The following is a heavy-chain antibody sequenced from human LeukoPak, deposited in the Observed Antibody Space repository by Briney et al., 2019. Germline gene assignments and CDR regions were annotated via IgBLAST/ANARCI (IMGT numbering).Heavy chain of an antibody. J-gene: IGHJ3*02. CDR3: AGNFYLREDAFDI. CDR2: ISSSSSYI. CDR1: GFTFSSYS. V-gene: IGHV3-21*01. Sequence: GGSLRLSCAASGFTFSSYSMNWVRQAPGKGLEWVSSISSSSSYIYYADSVKGRFTISRDNAKNSLYLQMNSLRAEDTAVYYCAGNFYLREDAFDIWGHGTMVTVSS. D-gene: IGHD3-3*01.